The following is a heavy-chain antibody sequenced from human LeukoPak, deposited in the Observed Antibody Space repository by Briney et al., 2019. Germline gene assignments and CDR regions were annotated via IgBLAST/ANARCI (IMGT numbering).Heavy chain of an antibody. CDR2: ISGSGGST. CDR1: GFTFITYA. J-gene: IGHJ4*02. CDR3: AKDLNWGYFDY. V-gene: IGHV3-23*01. D-gene: IGHD7-27*01. Sequence: PGGSLRLSCAASGFTFITYAMSWVRKAPGKGLEWVSAISGSGGSTYYADSVKGRFTISRDNSKNTLYLQMNSLRAEDTAVYYCAKDLNWGYFDYWGQGTLVTVSS.